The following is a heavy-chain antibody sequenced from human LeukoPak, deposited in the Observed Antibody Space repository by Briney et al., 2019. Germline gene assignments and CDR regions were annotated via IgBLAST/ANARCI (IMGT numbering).Heavy chain of an antibody. J-gene: IGHJ4*02. D-gene: IGHD6-19*01. CDR2: IRYDGSDK. CDR1: GFTLSDYG. CDR3: AKDRLVPGSVLDY. V-gene: IGHV3-30*02. Sequence: GGSLRLSCAASGFTLSDYGMHWVRQAPGKGLEWVAFIRYDGSDKYYADSVRGRFTISRDNSKNTLYLQMNSLRVEDTAVYYCAKDRLVPGSVLDYWGQGTLVTVSS.